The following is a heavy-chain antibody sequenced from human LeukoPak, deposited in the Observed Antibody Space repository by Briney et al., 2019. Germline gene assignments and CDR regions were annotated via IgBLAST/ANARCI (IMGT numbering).Heavy chain of an antibody. V-gene: IGHV4-38-2*01. CDR2: IYHSGST. J-gene: IGHJ2*01. CDR3: ARHPSRGRPGWYFDL. D-gene: IGHD2-2*01. CDR1: DDSIRSIYY. Sequence: PSETLSLTCVVSDDSIRSIYYWGWIRQPPGKGLEWIGSIYHSGSTSYNPSLKNRITMSIDPSKNQFSLRLNSVTAADTAMYYCARHPSRGRPGWYFDLWGRGTLVTVSS.